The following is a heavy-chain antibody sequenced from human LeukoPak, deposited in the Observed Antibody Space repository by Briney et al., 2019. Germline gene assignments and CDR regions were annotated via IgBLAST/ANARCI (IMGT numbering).Heavy chain of an antibody. CDR1: GYSISSGYY. CDR3: ARDNSVGDNAWWFDP. V-gene: IGHV4-38-2*02. CDR2: IYHSGRT. J-gene: IGHJ5*02. Sequence: SETLSLTCTVSGYSISSGYYWGWIRQPPGKGLEWIGSIYHSGRTYYNPSLKSRVTISVDTSKNQFSLKLSSVTAADTAVYYCARDNSVGDNAWWFDPWGQGTLVTVSS. D-gene: IGHD1-26*01.